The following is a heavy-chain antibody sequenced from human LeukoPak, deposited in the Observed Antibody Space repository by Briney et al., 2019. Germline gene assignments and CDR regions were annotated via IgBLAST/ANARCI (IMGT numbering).Heavy chain of an antibody. D-gene: IGHD2-2*01. CDR3: AKAPRGGIVVVPAAMHY. J-gene: IGHJ4*02. V-gene: IGHV3-30*02. CDR2: IRYGGSNK. Sequence: AGGSLRLSCAASGFTFSSYGMHWVRQAPGKGLEWVAFIRYGGSNKYYADSVKGRFTISRDNSKNTLYLQMNSLRAEDTAVYYCAKAPRGGIVVVPAAMHYWGQGTLVTVSS. CDR1: GFTFSSYG.